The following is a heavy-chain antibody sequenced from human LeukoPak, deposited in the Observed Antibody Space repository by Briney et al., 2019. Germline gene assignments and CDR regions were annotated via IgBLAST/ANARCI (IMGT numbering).Heavy chain of an antibody. CDR2: IYHRGST. J-gene: IGHJ4*02. CDR3: AGWFGELLSLFTY. CDR1: GYSISSGYY. D-gene: IGHD3-10*01. Sequence: SETLSLTCAVSGYSISSGYYWGWIRQPPGKGLEWIGSIYHRGSTYYNPSLKGRVTISVDTSKNQSSLKLSSVTAADTAVYYCAGWFGELLSLFTYWGQGTLVTVSS. V-gene: IGHV4-38-2*01.